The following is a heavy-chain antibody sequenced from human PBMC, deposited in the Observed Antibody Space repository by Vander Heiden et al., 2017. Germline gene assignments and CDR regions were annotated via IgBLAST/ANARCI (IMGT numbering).Heavy chain of an antibody. Sequence: EVQLVESGGGLVKPGGSLRLSCAASGFTFSSYSMNWVRQAPGKGLEWVSSISSSSSYIYYADSVEGRFTISRDNAKNSRYLQMNSLRAEDTAVYYCARNQPVSTYYYGMDVWGQGTTVTVSS. CDR3: ARNQPVSTYYYGMDV. D-gene: IGHD2-2*01. CDR2: ISSSSSYI. CDR1: GFTFSSYS. V-gene: IGHV3-21*01. J-gene: IGHJ6*02.